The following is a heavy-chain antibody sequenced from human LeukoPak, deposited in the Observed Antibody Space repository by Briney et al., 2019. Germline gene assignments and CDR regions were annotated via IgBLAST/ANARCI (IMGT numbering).Heavy chain of an antibody. V-gene: IGHV3-23*01. J-gene: IGHJ6*02. CDR1: GFTFSSYA. CDR3: AAMYYYYYGMDV. Sequence: PGGSLRLSCAASGFTFSSYAMSWVRQAPGKGLEWVSAISGSGGSTYYADSVKGRFTISRDNSKSTLYLQMNSLRAEDTAVYYCAAMYYYYYGMDVWGQGTTVTVSS. CDR2: ISGSGGST.